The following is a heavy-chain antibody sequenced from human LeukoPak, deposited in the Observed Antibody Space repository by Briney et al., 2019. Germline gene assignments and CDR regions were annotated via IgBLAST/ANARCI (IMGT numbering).Heavy chain of an antibody. J-gene: IGHJ4*02. Sequence: PGGSLRLSCAASGFTIIGYTMTWVRQAPGKGLEWVSIIGGRDDRTYYADSVKGRFTISRDNSKNILYLQMNSLRAEDTAVYYCTKDPNPLYDFWSGYKWGPGTLVTVSS. CDR2: IGGRDDRT. CDR3: TKDPNPLYDFWSGYK. CDR1: GFTIIGYT. D-gene: IGHD3-3*01. V-gene: IGHV3-23*01.